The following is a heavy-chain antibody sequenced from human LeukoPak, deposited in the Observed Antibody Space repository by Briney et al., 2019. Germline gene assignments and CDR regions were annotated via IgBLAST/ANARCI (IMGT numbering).Heavy chain of an antibody. CDR2: INHSGST. D-gene: IGHD3-10*01. V-gene: IGHV4-34*01. CDR3: ARGGVGINI. CDR1: GGSFSGYY. J-gene: IGHJ3*02. Sequence: SETLSLTCAVYGGSFSGYYWSWIRQPPGKGLEWIGEINHSGSTNYNPSLKSRVTISVDTSKNQFSLKLSSVTAADTAVYYCARGGVGINIWGQGTMVTVSS.